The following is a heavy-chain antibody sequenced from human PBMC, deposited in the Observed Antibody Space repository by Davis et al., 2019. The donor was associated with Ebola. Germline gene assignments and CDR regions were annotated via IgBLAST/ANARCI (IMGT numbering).Heavy chain of an antibody. CDR3: ARVGYCRGGNCYSGSAFDI. D-gene: IGHD2-15*01. J-gene: IGHJ3*02. Sequence: GESLKISCAASGFTFNTYGMHWVRQAPGQGLEWVAVIWYDGSNKYYADSVKGRFSISRDNSKNTLYLEMNSLRAEDTAVYYCARVGYCRGGNCYSGSAFDIWGQGTMVTVSS. CDR2: IWYDGSNK. CDR1: GFTFNTYG. V-gene: IGHV3-33*01.